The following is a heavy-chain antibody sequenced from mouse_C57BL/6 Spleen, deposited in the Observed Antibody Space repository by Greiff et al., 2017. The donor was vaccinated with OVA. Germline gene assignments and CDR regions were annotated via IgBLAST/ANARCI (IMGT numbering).Heavy chain of an antibody. CDR3: ARGLGYGNYEYYFGY. D-gene: IGHD2-10*02. CDR1: GYSITSGYY. V-gene: IGHV3-6*01. J-gene: IGHJ2*01. Sequence: EVQVVESGPGLVKPSQSLSLTCSVTGYSITSGYYWHWIRQFPGNKLEWMGYISYDGSNNYNPSLKNRISITRDTSKNQFFLKLNAVTTEDTATYYCARGLGYGNYEYYFGYWGQGTTLTVSS. CDR2: ISYDGSN.